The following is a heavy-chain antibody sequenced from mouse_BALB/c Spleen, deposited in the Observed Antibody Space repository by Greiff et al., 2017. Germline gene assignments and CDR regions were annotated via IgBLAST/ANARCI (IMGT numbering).Heavy chain of an antibody. CDR1: GYTFTSYW. J-gene: IGHJ4*01. D-gene: IGHD2-10*02. CDR2: IFPGTGTT. V-gene: IGHV1S132*01. CDR3: SRAEYGKYYAMDY. Sequence: QVQLQQSGAELVKPGASVKLSCKTSGYTFTSYWIQWVKQRPGQGLGWIGEIFPGTGTTYYNEKFKGKATLTIDTSASTAYMQLSSLTSEDSAVYVCSRAEYGKYYAMDYWGQGTSVTVSS.